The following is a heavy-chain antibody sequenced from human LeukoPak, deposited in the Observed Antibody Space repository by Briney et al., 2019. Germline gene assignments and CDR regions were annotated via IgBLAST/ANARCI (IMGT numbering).Heavy chain of an antibody. D-gene: IGHD3-16*01. CDR1: GYSFTSHY. J-gene: IGHJ5*02. CDR2: INPRGTAT. Sequence: ASVKVSCKASGYSFTSHYMHWVRQAPGQGLEWMGLINPRGTATRYAESFQGRLTLTRDLSTSTDYMELSSLRSDDTAVYFCARDTSEGDYAWWFDPWGQGTLVTVSS. V-gene: IGHV1-46*01. CDR3: ARDTSEGDYAWWFDP.